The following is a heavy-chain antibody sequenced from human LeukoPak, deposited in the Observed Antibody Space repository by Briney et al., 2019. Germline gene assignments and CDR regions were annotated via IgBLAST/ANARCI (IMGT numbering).Heavy chain of an antibody. CDR3: ARVGGYATELYYYYGMDV. CDR2: IKQDGSEK. D-gene: IGHD1-26*01. V-gene: IGHV3-7*05. Sequence: PTGGSLRLSCAASGFTFSSYWMSWVRQAPGKGLEWVANIKQDGSEKYYVDSVKGRFTISRDNAKNSLYLQMNSLRAEDTAVYYCARVGGYATELYYYYGMDVWGQGTTVTVSS. J-gene: IGHJ6*02. CDR1: GFTFSSYW.